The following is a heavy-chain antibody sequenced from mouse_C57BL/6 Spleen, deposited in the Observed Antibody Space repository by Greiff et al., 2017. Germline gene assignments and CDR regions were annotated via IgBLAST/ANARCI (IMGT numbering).Heavy chain of an antibody. D-gene: IGHD2-1*01. J-gene: IGHJ4*01. V-gene: IGHV1-54*01. CDR2: INPGSGGT. Sequence: QVQLQQSGAELVRPGTSVKVSCKASGYAFTNYLIEWVKQRPGQGLEWIGVINPGSGGTNYNEKFKGKATLTADKSSSTAYMQLSSLTSEDSAVYVCARWGGNYEEMDYWGQGTSVTVSS. CDR3: ARWGGNYEEMDY. CDR1: GYAFTNYL.